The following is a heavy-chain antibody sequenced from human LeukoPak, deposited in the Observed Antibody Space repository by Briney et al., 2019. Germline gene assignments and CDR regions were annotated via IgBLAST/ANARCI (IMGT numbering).Heavy chain of an antibody. D-gene: IGHD6-19*01. CDR2: IWYDGSNK. Sequence: GRSLRLSCAASGFTFSSYGMHWVRQAPGKGLEWVAVIWYDGSNKYYADSVKDRFTISRDNSKNTLYLQMNSLRAEDTAVYYCAKEQYSSGWYNFDYWGQGTLVTVSS. CDR1: GFTFSSYG. J-gene: IGHJ4*02. CDR3: AKEQYSSGWYNFDY. V-gene: IGHV3-33*06.